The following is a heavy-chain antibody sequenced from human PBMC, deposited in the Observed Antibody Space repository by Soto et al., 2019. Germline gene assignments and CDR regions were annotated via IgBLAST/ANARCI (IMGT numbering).Heavy chain of an antibody. CDR2: IDWDDDK. V-gene: IGHV2-70*11. J-gene: IGHJ6*02. CDR1: GFSLSTSGMC. Sequence: SGPTLVNPTQTLTLTCTFSGFSLSTSGMCVSWIRQPPGKALEWLARIDWDDDKYYSTSLKTRLTISKDTSKNQVVLTMTNMDPVDTATYYCARIPIEMDTAMVTSYYYYGMDVWGQGTTVTVSS. D-gene: IGHD5-18*01. CDR3: ARIPIEMDTAMVTSYYYYGMDV.